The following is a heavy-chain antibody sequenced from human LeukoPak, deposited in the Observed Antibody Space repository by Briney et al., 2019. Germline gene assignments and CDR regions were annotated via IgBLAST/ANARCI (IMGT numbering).Heavy chain of an antibody. V-gene: IGHV3-23*01. CDR2: ISGRGGST. J-gene: IGHJ6*02. D-gene: IGHD2-21*02. CDR3: AKQQHIVVVTAIRDNPRYYYYGMDV. CDR1: GFTFSSYA. Sequence: GGSLRLSCAASGFTFSSYAMSWVRQAPGKGLEWVSAISGRGGSTKYADSVKGRFTISRDNSKNTLYLQMNSLRAEDTAVYYCAKQQHIVVVTAIRDNPRYYYYGMDVCGQGTTVTVSS.